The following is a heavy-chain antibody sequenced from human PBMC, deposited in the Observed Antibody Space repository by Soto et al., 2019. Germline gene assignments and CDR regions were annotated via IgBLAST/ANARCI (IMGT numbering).Heavy chain of an antibody. Sequence: QVTLKESGPVLVKPTETLTLTCTVSGFSLSDVTLGVSWIRQSPGKALEWLAHIFSNGEKAYRASLKSRLTISKDTSKSQVVLTMTNMDPVDTATYYCARINLGIPAAIIRWFDPWGQGTLVTVSS. CDR2: IFSNGEK. CDR3: ARINLGIPAAIIRWFDP. D-gene: IGHD2-2*01. CDR1: GFSLSDVTLG. V-gene: IGHV2-26*01. J-gene: IGHJ5*02.